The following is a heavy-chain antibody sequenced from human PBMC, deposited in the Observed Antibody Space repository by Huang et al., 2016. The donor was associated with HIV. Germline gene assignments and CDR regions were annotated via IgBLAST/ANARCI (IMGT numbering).Heavy chain of an antibody. D-gene: IGHD2-15*01. J-gene: IGHJ4*02. V-gene: IGHV3-30*18. CDR2: ISYDGRRQ. CDR1: GFKLSGFG. Sequence: QVHLVESGGGVVQPGGSLRLSCAASGFKLSGFGMHWVRQAPGKGCEWVAVISYDGRRQFYTDSVKGRFTISRDNSDNTLSLQMKGLRPDDTAVYYCAKESRWFSDFDHWGQGVLVSVSS. CDR3: AKESRWFSDFDH.